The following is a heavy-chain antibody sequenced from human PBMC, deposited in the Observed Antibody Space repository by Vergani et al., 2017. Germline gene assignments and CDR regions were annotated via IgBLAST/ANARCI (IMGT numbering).Heavy chain of an antibody. CDR1: GFTSSYYG. CDR3: VREGSDGGSTTCRNPSYVYYYHMDV. D-gene: IGHD2/OR15-2a*01. CDR2: ISYDGTQK. V-gene: IGHV3-30*03. J-gene: IGHJ6*03. Sequence: VQLVESGGGIVKPGGSLRLSCVASGFTSSYYGMHWVRQAPGKGLEWVAVISYDGTQKYYADSVKGRFTISRDNSRNTLDLLMSSLRAEDTAIYYCVREGSDGGSTTCRNPSYVYYYHMDVWGEGTTVTVSS.